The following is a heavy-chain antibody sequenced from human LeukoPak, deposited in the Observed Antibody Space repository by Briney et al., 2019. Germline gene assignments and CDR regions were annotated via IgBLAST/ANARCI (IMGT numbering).Heavy chain of an antibody. CDR2: IRSKSYRGTT. V-gene: IGHV3-49*04. J-gene: IGHJ6*02. CDR1: GFNFGDHA. D-gene: IGHD5-24*01. CDR3: TRGPIHVWLHNGMDV. Sequence: GGSLRLSCTGFGFNFGDHAMSWVRQAPGKGLEWVGFIRSKSYRGTTEYGASVKGRFTISRDDSISIAYLQMNSLETEDTGLYYCTRGPIHVWLHNGMDVWGQGTTVTVSS.